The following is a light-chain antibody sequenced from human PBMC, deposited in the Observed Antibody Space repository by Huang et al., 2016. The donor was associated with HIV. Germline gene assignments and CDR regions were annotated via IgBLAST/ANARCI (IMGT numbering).Light chain of an antibody. CDR3: MQALQTPLT. CDR1: PRLMHINGNNH. Sequence: DVVMTQSPLSLPVTPGAPASISCSYSPRLMHINGNNHLDWYLQKPGKSPQRLIYFGSKRASGVPDRCIGSGSGTDFTLKISRVEAEDVGVYYCMQALQTPLTFGGGTKVEIK. V-gene: IGKV2-28*01. J-gene: IGKJ4*01. CDR2: FGS.